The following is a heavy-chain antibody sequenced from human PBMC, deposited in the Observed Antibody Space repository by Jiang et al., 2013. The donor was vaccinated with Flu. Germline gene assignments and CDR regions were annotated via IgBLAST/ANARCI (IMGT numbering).Heavy chain of an antibody. CDR2: IGTAGDT. CDR1: GFTFSSYD. CDR3: ARASSGENYFDY. V-gene: IGHV3-13*01. Sequence: QLLESGGGLVQPGGSLRLSCAASGFTFSSYDMHWVRQATGKGLEWVSAIGTAGDTYYPGSVKGRFAISRENAKNSLYLQMNSLRAEDTAVYYCARASSGENYFDYWGQGTLVTVSS. J-gene: IGHJ4*02. D-gene: IGHD3-10*01.